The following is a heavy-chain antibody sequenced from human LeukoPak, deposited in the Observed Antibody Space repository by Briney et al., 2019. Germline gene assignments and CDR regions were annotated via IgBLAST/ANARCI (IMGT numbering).Heavy chain of an antibody. CDR2: INTNTGNP. CDR3: ARAWFGMIHGGVSWFDP. CDR1: GYTFTGYY. V-gene: IGHV7-4-1*02. J-gene: IGHJ5*02. Sequence: ASVKVSCKASGYTFTGYYMHWVRQAPGQGLEWMGWINTNTGNPTYAQGFTGRFVFSLDTSVSTAYLQISSLKAEDTAVYYCARAWFGMIHGGVSWFDPWGQGTLVTVSS. D-gene: IGHD3-10*01.